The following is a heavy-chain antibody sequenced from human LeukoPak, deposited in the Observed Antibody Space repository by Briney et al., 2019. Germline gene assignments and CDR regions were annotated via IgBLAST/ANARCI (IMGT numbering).Heavy chain of an antibody. CDR1: GYTFTSYG. Sequence: ASVKVSCKASGYTFTSYGISWVRQAPGQGLEWMGWISACNGNTNYAQKLQGRVTMTTDTSTSTAYMELRSLRSDDTAVYYCARANDFWSGYPYYYYYMDVWGKGTTVTVSS. CDR3: ARANDFWSGYPYYYYYMDV. D-gene: IGHD3-3*01. CDR2: ISACNGNT. V-gene: IGHV1-18*01. J-gene: IGHJ6*03.